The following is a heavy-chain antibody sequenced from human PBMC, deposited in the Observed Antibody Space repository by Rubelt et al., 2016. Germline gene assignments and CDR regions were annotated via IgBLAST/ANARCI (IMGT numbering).Heavy chain of an antibody. CDR2: IYYSGST. V-gene: IGHV4-39*01. CDR1: GGSISSSSYY. D-gene: IGHD6-6*01. Sequence: QLQLQESGPGLVKPSETLSLTCTVSGGSISSSSYYWGWIRQPPGKGLEWIGSIYYSGSTYYNPSLEGRVTISGDTSKNQCSLKLSSVNAADTAVYYCARQIGSSSSVLDWFDPWGQGTLVTVSS. CDR3: ARQIGSSSSVLDWFDP. J-gene: IGHJ5*02.